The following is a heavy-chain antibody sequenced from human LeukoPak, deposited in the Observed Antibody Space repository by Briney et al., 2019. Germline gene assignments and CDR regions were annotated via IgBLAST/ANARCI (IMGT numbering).Heavy chain of an antibody. V-gene: IGHV3-30-3*01. Sequence: EGSLRLSCAASGFTFSSYAMHWVRQAPGKGLEWVAVISYDGSNKYYADSVKGRFTISRDNSKNTLYLQVNSLRAEDTAVYYCASNTVVTRYYFDYWGQGTLVTVSS. CDR1: GFTFSSYA. J-gene: IGHJ4*02. CDR2: ISYDGSNK. CDR3: ASNTVVTRYYFDY. D-gene: IGHD4-23*01.